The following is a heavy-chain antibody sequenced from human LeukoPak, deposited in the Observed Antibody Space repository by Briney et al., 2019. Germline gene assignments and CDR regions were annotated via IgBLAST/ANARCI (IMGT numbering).Heavy chain of an antibody. J-gene: IGHJ4*02. Sequence: PSETLSLTCTVSGGSISSYYWSWIRQPPGKGLEWIGYIYYSGSTNYNPSLKSRVTISVDTSKNQFSLKLSSVTAADTAVYYCARQGDSSSWSRFDYWGQGTLVTVSS. CDR1: GGSISSYY. D-gene: IGHD6-13*01. V-gene: IGHV4-59*08. CDR3: ARQGDSSSWSRFDY. CDR2: IYYSGST.